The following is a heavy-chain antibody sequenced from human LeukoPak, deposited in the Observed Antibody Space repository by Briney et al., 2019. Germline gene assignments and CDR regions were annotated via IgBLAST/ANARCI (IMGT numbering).Heavy chain of an antibody. V-gene: IGHV3-13*01. CDR3: ARATPSSRYYYGMDV. Sequence: GGSLRLSCAASGFTFSSYDVHWVRHATGKGLEWVSAIGTAGDTYYPGSVKGRFTISRENAKNSLYLQMNSLRAGDTAVYYCARATPSSRYYYGMDVWGQGTTVTVSS. J-gene: IGHJ6*02. CDR1: GFTFSSYD. D-gene: IGHD2-15*01. CDR2: IGTAGDT.